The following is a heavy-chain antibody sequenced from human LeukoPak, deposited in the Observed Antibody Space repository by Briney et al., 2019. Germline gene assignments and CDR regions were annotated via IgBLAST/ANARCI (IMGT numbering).Heavy chain of an antibody. CDR1: GGSISSYY. V-gene: IGHV4-59*12. CDR3: ARGPYYYDSSGYLRDYYFDY. CDR2: IYYSGST. J-gene: IGHJ4*02. Sequence: SETLSLTCTVSGGSISSYYWSWIRQPPGKGLEWIGYIYYSGSTNYNPSLKSRGTISIDSSKNQFSLKLSSVTAADTAVYYCARGPYYYDSSGYLRDYYFDYWGQGTLVTVSS. D-gene: IGHD3-22*01.